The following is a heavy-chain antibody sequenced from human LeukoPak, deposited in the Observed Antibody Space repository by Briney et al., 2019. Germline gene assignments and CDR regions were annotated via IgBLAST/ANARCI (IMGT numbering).Heavy chain of an antibody. V-gene: IGHV1-46*01. CDR3: AREYGSGSYYRGIYSH. J-gene: IGHJ4*02. Sequence: ASVKVSCKASGYTFTGYYMHWVRQAPGQGLEWMGLINPSGGSTNYAQKFQGRVTMTRDTSTSTVYMELSSLRSEDTAVYYCAREYGSGSYYRGIYSHWGQGTLVTVSS. D-gene: IGHD3-10*01. CDR2: INPSGGST. CDR1: GYTFTGYY.